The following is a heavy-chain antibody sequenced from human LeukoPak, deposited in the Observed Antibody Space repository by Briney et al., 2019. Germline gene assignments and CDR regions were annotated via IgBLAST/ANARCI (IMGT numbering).Heavy chain of an antibody. J-gene: IGHJ5*02. CDR3: AREGSWFGDNWFDP. Sequence: PGTSLRLSCAASGFSFSSYGMHWVRQAPGKGLEWVANIKQDGSEKYYVDSVKGRFTISRDNAKNSLYLQMNSLRAEDTAVYYCAREGSWFGDNWFDPWGQGTLVTVSS. V-gene: IGHV3-7*01. CDR2: IKQDGSEK. CDR1: GFSFSSYG. D-gene: IGHD3-10*01.